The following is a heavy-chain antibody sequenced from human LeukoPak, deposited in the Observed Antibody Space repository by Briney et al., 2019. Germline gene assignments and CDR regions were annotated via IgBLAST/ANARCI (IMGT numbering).Heavy chain of an antibody. V-gene: IGHV1-2*02. CDR3: ARGAYDFWSGYFDY. Sequence: AAVTVSCKACGYTFTGYYMHWVRQAPGQGREGVGWINPNRGGTNYVQKFQGRVTMTRDTSISTAYMELSRLRSDDTAVYYCARGAYDFWSGYFDYWGQGTLVTVSS. D-gene: IGHD3-3*01. CDR2: INPNRGGT. J-gene: IGHJ4*02. CDR1: GYTFTGYY.